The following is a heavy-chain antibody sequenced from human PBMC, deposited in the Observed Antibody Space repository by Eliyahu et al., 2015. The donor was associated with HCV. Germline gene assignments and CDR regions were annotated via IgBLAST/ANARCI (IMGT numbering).Heavy chain of an antibody. V-gene: IGHV3-53*01. CDR1: GFSVSSNY. CDR2: IYDSGTM. D-gene: IGHD3-10*01. J-gene: IGHJ2*01. Sequence: VQLVESGGGLFHPGGFLRLSCEVSGFSVSSNYMSWVRQAPGKGLEWVSVIYDSGTMFYADSVRGRFTISRDNSRNTLYLQMNSLRAEDSAVYYCARNRLAAVGGRYFELWGRGTLVTVSS. CDR3: ARNRLAAVGGRYFEL.